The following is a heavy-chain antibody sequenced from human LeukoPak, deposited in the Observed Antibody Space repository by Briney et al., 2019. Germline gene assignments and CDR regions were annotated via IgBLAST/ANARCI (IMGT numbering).Heavy chain of an antibody. Sequence: SETLSLTCPVSGGSISSGEYYWSWIRQPPRKCLEWIGRISYSGSTYYNPSLKSRLTISVDTSKNQFSLKLSSVTAADTAVYYCARAHGGYSYGNFDYWGQGTLVTVSS. J-gene: IGHJ4*02. CDR3: ARAHGGYSYGNFDY. D-gene: IGHD5-18*01. V-gene: IGHV4-31*03. CDR2: ISYSGST. CDR1: GGSISSGEYY.